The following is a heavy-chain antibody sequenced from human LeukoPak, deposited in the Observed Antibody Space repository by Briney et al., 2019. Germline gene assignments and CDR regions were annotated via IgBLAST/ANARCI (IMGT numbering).Heavy chain of an antibody. V-gene: IGHV4-30-4*08. CDR2: IYYSGST. D-gene: IGHD6-13*01. CDR3: ARGYSSSWYFDY. J-gene: IGHJ4*02. Sequence: SETLSLTCTVSSGSISSGDYYWSWIRQPPGKGLEWIGYIYYSGSTYYNPSLRSRVTISVDTSKNQFSLRLSSVTAADTAVYYCARGYSSSWYFDYWGQGTLVTVSS. CDR1: SGSISSGDYY.